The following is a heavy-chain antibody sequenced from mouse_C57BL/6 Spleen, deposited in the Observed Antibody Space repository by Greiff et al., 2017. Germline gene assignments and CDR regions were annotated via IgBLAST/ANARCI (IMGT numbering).Heavy chain of an antibody. CDR2: IYPSDSET. V-gene: IGHV1-61*01. J-gene: IGHJ3*01. CDR1: GYTFTSYW. Sequence: QVQLKQPGAELVRPGSSVKLSCKASGYTFTSYWMDWVKQRPGQGLEWIGNIYPSDSETHYNQKFKDKATLTVDKSSSTAYMQLSSLTSEDSAVYYCAREGGYYGSSFAYWGQGTLVTVSA. CDR3: AREGGYYGSSFAY. D-gene: IGHD1-1*01.